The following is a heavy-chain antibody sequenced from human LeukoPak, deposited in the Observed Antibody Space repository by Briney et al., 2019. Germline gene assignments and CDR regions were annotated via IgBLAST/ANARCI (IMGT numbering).Heavy chain of an antibody. J-gene: IGHJ4*02. V-gene: IGHV4-61*02. CDR1: GGSISSGSYY. D-gene: IGHD3-10*01. CDR2: IYTSGST. CDR3: ARSSRAMVRGVNIMPFDY. Sequence: SQTLSLTCTVSGGSISSGSYYWSWIRQPAGKGLEWIGRIYTSGSTNYNPSLKSRVTISVDTSKNQFSLKLSSVTAADTAVYYCARSSRAMVRGVNIMPFDYWGQGTLVTVSS.